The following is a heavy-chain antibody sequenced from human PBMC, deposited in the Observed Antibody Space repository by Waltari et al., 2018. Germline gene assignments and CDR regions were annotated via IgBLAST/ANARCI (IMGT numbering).Heavy chain of an antibody. V-gene: IGHV1-24*01. D-gene: IGHD5-12*01. J-gene: IGHJ4*02. CDR3: ATDHHRDSGYDI. CDR2: YDPEDGET. Sequence: QVQLVQSGAEVKKPGASVKVSCKVYGYTLTDLSVHWVRQAPGKGLEWMGGYDPEDGETVSAQIFQGRFSMTEDTSTDTAYMELSSLRSEDTAVYFCATDHHRDSGYDIWGQGTLVTVSS. CDR1: GYTLTDLS.